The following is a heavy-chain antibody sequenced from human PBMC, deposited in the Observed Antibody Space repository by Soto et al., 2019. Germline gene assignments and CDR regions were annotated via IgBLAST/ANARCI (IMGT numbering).Heavy chain of an antibody. J-gene: IGHJ4*02. D-gene: IGHD4-17*01. V-gene: IGHV1-8*01. CDR3: ARGRRDYGGNSASLY. CDR1: XYTXXXYD. Sequence: QVXLVQSGAEVXXPGASVKVSCKASXYTXXXYDINWVRQAXXXGXXXXXXMNPNSGNTGYAQKFQGRVTMNRNTSISTAYMELSSLRSEDTAVYYCARGRRDYGGNSASLYWGQGTLVTVSS. CDR2: MNPNSGNT.